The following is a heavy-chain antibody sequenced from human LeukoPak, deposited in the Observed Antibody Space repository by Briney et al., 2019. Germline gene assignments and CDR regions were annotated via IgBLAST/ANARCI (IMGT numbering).Heavy chain of an antibody. CDR2: IYYSGST. Sequence: SETLSLTCTVSGASISSHYWSWIRQPPGKGLEWIGNIYYSGSTNYNPSLKSRVTISVDRPKNQFSLKLSSVTAADTAIYYCARASLYYYGSGNYYDFDHWGQGTLVTVSS. J-gene: IGHJ4*02. CDR1: GASISSHY. V-gene: IGHV4-59*08. D-gene: IGHD3-10*01. CDR3: ARASLYYYGSGNYYDFDH.